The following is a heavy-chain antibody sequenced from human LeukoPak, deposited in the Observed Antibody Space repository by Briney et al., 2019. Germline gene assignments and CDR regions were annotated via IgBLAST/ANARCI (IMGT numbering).Heavy chain of an antibody. CDR2: IYHSGST. CDR3: ASRQTAKYFRH. V-gene: IGHV4-4*02. J-gene: IGHJ1*01. Sequence: SETLSLTCAVSGGSISSSNWWSWVRQPPGKGLEWIGEIYHSGSTNYNPSLKSRVTVSVDKSKNQVSLNLSSVTAADTAVYFCASRQTAKYFRHWGKGTLVTVSS. CDR1: GGSISSSNW.